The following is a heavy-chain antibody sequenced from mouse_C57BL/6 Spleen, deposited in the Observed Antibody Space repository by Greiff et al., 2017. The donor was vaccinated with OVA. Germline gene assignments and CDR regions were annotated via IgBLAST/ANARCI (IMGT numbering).Heavy chain of an antibody. CDR3: ARRHYYGSSWYYAMDY. D-gene: IGHD1-1*01. CDR1: GYTFTSYW. CDR2: IDPSDSYT. J-gene: IGHJ4*01. V-gene: IGHV1-59*01. Sequence: QVQLQQPGAELVRPGPSVKLSCKASGYTFTSYWMHWVKQRPGQGLEWIGVIDPSDSYTNYNQKFKGKATLTVDTSSSTAYMQLSSLTSEDSAVYYCARRHYYGSSWYYAMDYWGQGTSVTVSS.